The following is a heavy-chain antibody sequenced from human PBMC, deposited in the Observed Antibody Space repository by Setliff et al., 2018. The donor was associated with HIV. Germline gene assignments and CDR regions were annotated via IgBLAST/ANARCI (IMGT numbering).Heavy chain of an antibody. CDR1: GFTFSTYW. D-gene: IGHD3-10*01. CDR2: IKQDGSEK. CDR3: ATGAWLFDY. J-gene: IGHJ4*02. Sequence: GGSLRLSCAASGFTFSTYWMSWVRQAPGKGLEWVANIKQDGSEKYYVDSVKGRFTISRDNAKSSLYLHMNSLRAEDTAVFYCATGAWLFDYWGQGTLVTVSS. V-gene: IGHV3-7*02.